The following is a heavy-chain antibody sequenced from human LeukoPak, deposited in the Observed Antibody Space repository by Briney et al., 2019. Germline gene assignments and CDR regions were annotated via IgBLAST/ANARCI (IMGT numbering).Heavy chain of an antibody. D-gene: IGHD3-22*01. CDR1: GFTFGSYA. J-gene: IGHJ4*02. V-gene: IGHV3-23*01. CDR3: AKGGPYYYDYFDY. CDR2: ISGSGGGT. Sequence: PGGSLRLSCAASGFTFGSYAMSWVRQASGKGLEWLEWVSAISGSGGGTYYADSVKGRFTISRDNSKNTLYLQMNSLRAEDTAVYYCAKGGPYYYDYFDYWGQGTLVTVSS.